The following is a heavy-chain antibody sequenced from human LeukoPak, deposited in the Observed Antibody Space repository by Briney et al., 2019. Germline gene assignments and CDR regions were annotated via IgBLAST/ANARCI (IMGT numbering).Heavy chain of an antibody. V-gene: IGHV3-11*01. J-gene: IGHJ6*02. CDR2: ISGSGSDL. CDR3: ARSIGYYYTMDV. D-gene: IGHD3-22*01. CDR1: GFSYSDYY. Sequence: GGSLRLSCVACGFSYSDYYMSWIRQGPGRGLEWISYISGSGSDLYYADSVKGRFTISRDNANNSLYLQMNSLRAEDTAVYYCARSIGYYYTMDVWGQGTTVTVSS.